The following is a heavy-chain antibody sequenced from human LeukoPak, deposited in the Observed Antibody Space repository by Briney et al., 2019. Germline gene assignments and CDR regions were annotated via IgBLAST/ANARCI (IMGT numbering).Heavy chain of an antibody. D-gene: IGHD1-26*01. CDR1: GFTFSTYG. CDR2: ISSSSSYI. CDR3: ARSGSYSFWFDP. V-gene: IGHV3-21*01. Sequence: GGSLRLSCAASGFTFSTYGMHWVRQAPGKGLEWVSSISSSSSYIYYADSVKGRFTISRDNAKNSLYLQMNSLRAEDTAVYYCARSGSYSFWFDPWGQGTLVTVSS. J-gene: IGHJ5*02.